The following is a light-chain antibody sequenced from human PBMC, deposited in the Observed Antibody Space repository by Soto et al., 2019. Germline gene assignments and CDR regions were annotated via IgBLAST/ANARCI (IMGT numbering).Light chain of an antibody. CDR3: QEHKTSST. CDR1: QSIDTW. CDR2: RAS. V-gene: IGKV1-5*03. J-gene: IGKJ2*01. Sequence: DTQMTQSPSTLSAFVGERVTITCRASQSIDTWLAWYQQKPGRPPKLLIFRASTLQTGVPSRFSGSGSGTEFSLTIRGLQPDDCATYFCQEHKTSSTFGQGTKLEIK.